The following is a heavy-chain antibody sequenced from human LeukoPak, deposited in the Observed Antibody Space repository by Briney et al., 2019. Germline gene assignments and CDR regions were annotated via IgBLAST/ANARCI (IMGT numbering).Heavy chain of an antibody. CDR2: IYYSGSS. J-gene: IGHJ4*02. CDR3: AGGAQPFDN. Sequence: SETLSLTCTVSGGSVSSYYWNWVRQPPGKGLEWIGYIYYSGSSNYNPSLKSRVTISLDTSKNQFSLKLSSVTAADTAVYYCAGGAQPFDNWGQGTLVTVSS. V-gene: IGHV4-59*02. CDR1: GGSVSSYY. D-gene: IGHD1-1*01.